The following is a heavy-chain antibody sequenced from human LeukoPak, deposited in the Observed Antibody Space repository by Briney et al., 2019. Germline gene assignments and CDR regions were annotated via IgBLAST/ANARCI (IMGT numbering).Heavy chain of an antibody. Sequence: GGSLRLSCAASGFTFSSYSMNWVRQAPGKGLEWVSSISSSSSSTYYADSVKGRFTISRDNAKNSLYLQMNSLRAEDTAVYYCARVLGTTAIDYRGQGTLVTVSS. CDR1: GFTFSSYS. V-gene: IGHV3-21*01. CDR3: ARVLGTTAIDY. D-gene: IGHD1-1*01. J-gene: IGHJ4*02. CDR2: ISSSSSST.